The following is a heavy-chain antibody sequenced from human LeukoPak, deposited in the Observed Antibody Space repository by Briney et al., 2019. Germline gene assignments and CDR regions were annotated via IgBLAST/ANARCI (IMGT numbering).Heavy chain of an antibody. CDR3: ARDHNQYYYGSGVSGGWFDP. V-gene: IGHV4-39*07. Sequence: SETLSLTCTVSGGSISSSSYYWGWIRQPPGKGLEWIGSIYYSGSTYYNPSLKSRVTISVDTSKNQFSLKLSSVTAADTAVYYCARDHNQYYYGSGVSGGWFDPWGQGTLVTVSS. CDR1: GGSISSSSYY. J-gene: IGHJ5*02. D-gene: IGHD3-10*01. CDR2: IYYSGST.